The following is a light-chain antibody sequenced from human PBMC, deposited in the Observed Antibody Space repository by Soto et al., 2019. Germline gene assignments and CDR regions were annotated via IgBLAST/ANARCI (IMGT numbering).Light chain of an antibody. Sequence: DIQMTQSPSTLSASVGDRVPITCRASQSISSWLAWYQQKPGKAPKLLIYDAYSLESGVPSRFSGSGSGTEFTLTISSLQPDDFAAYYCQQYNSYSWTFGQGPKVEIK. J-gene: IGKJ1*01. CDR3: QQYNSYSWT. V-gene: IGKV1-5*01. CDR2: DAY. CDR1: QSISSW.